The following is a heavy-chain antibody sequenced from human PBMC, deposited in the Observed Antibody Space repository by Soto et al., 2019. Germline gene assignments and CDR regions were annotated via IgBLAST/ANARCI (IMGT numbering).Heavy chain of an antibody. CDR2: IYYSGST. D-gene: IGHD3-22*01. J-gene: IGHJ4*02. V-gene: IGHV4-31*03. CDR3: AREVSYDSSGYSPRSTFDY. Sequence: SETLSLTCTVSVGSISSGGYYWSWIRQHQGKGLEWIGYIYYSGSTYYNPSLKSRVTISLDTSKNQFSLKLSSVTAADTAVYYCAREVSYDSSGYSPRSTFDYWGQGTLVTVSS. CDR1: VGSISSGGYY.